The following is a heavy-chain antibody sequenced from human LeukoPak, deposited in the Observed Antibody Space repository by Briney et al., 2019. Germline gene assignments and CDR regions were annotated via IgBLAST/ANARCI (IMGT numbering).Heavy chain of an antibody. Sequence: GGSLGLSCAASGFTFSTYAMSWVRQAPGKGLEWVSAISGSGGSTYYADSVKGRFTISRDNSKNTLYLQMNSLRAEDTAVYYCAKDGGFIVVVPAASFDPWGQGTLVTVSS. CDR1: GFTFSTYA. CDR3: AKDGGFIVVVPAASFDP. V-gene: IGHV3-23*01. D-gene: IGHD2-2*01. J-gene: IGHJ5*02. CDR2: ISGSGGST.